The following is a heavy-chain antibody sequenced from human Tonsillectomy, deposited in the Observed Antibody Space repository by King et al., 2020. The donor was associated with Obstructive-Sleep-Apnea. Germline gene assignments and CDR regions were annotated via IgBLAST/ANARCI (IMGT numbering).Heavy chain of an antibody. J-gene: IGHJ4*02. CDR1: GFSLSTSGMC. Sequence: VTLKESGPALVKPTQTLTLTCTFSGFSLSTSGMCVSWIRQPPGKALEWLALIDWDEDKYYSTSLKTRPTISKDTSKNQVVLTMTNMDPLDTATYYCARIRSGWSSLYFDYWGQGTLVTVSS. CDR2: IDWDEDK. D-gene: IGHD6-19*01. V-gene: IGHV2-70*01. CDR3: ARIRSGWSSLYFDY.